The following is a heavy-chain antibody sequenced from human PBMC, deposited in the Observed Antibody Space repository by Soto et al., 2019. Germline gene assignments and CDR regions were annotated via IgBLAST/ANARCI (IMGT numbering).Heavy chain of an antibody. J-gene: IGHJ6*02. CDR1: GGTFGSYT. CDR3: XXXXAMXPHFYSGMDV. Sequence: QVHLVQSGAEVKKPGSSVKVSCTASGGTFGSYTVTXVXXXXGQGLEWMGEIIPMFGTASYAQKFQGRVTLTADKSTTTAHMELSSLXSXXXXXYFXXXXXAMXPHFYSGMDVWGQGTTVTVSS. CDR2: IIPMFGTA. V-gene: IGHV1-69*06.